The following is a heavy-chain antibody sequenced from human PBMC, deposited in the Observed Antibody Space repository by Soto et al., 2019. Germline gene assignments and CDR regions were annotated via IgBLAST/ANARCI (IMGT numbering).Heavy chain of an antibody. J-gene: IGHJ4*02. CDR3: ARESATVGAAVDY. CDR2: ISGYNGKT. V-gene: IGHV1-18*01. Sequence: ASVKVSCKDSGCTFTSYGISWVRQAPGQGLEWLGWISGYNGKTHYAQQFQGRVTMTTDASTSTAYLDLRSLNSDDTAVYYCARESATVGAAVDYWGQGTLVTVSS. D-gene: IGHD1-26*01. CDR1: GCTFTSYG.